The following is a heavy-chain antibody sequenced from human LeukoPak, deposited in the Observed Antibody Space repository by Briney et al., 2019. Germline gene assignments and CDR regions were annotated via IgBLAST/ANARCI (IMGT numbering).Heavy chain of an antibody. D-gene: IGHD6-25*01. J-gene: IGHJ4*02. Sequence: GTSLRLSCAASGFAFSDYCMHWVRQAPGEGLLWVSRSCPHGSTPVYADSVKGRFTISRDDAKNSLYLQMNSLRGEDTAVYYCVRGSAPERGLDYWGQGARVTVSS. V-gene: IGHV3-74*01. CDR3: VRGSAPERGLDY. CDR2: SCPHGSTP. CDR1: GFAFSDYC.